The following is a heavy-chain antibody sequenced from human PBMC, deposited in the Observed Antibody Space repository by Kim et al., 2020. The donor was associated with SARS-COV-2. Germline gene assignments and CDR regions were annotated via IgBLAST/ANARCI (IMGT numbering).Heavy chain of an antibody. Sequence: GSLRLSCATSGFTFGAYALSWVRQAPGGGLEWVASVNNNNNQYYADFVKGRFTVPRDYSQNTLHLQMDRLRAEDPALYYCPKDHPSGGWPAFDSWGQGILVSVSS. V-gene: IGHV3-23*05. CDR3: PKDHPSGGWPAFDS. J-gene: IGHJ5*01. CDR2: VNNNNNQ. CDR1: GFTFGAYA. D-gene: IGHD6-19*01.